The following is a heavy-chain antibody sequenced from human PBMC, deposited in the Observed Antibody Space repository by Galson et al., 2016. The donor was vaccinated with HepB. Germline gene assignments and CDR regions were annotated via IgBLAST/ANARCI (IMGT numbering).Heavy chain of an antibody. J-gene: IGHJ5*02. Sequence: ETLSLTCAVSGDSISSSNWWSWVRQPPGKGLEWIGEIYHSGSTNYNPSLKSRVTISVDKSKNQFSLKLRSVTAADAAVYYCARDSSKNWFDTWGQGTLVTVSS. CDR1: GDSISSSNW. D-gene: IGHD6-19*01. V-gene: IGHV4-4*02. CDR2: IYHSGST. CDR3: ARDSSKNWFDT.